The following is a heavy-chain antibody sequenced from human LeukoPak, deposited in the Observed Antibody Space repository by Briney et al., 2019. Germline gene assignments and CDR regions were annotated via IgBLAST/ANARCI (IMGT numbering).Heavy chain of an antibody. CDR2: INAGNGDT. CDR3: ASQTNNGEFGDY. V-gene: IGHV1-3*01. J-gene: IGHJ4*02. D-gene: IGHD3-10*01. Sequence: ASVMVSCKASGYTLISSTMHWVRQAAGQRLEWMGWINAGNGDTRYSQKFQGRVTITRDTSANTAYMELSSLRFEDTAVYYCASQTNNGEFGDYWGQGTLVPVSS. CDR1: GYTLISST.